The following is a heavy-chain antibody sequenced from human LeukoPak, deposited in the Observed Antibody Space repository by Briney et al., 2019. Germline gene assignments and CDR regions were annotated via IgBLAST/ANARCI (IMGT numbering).Heavy chain of an antibody. D-gene: IGHD3-16*02. CDR1: GYTFTSYG. Sequence: ASVEVSCKASGYTFTSYGISWVRQAPGQGLEWMGWISAYNGNTNYAQKLQGRVTMTTDASTSTAYMELRSLRSDDTAVYYCARLYDYVWGSYRYTGMDYFDYWGQGTLVTVSS. CDR3: ARLYDYVWGSYRYTGMDYFDY. J-gene: IGHJ4*02. V-gene: IGHV1-18*01. CDR2: ISAYNGNT.